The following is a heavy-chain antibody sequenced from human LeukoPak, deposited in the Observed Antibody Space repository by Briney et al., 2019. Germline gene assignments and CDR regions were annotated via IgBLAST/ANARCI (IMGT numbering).Heavy chain of an antibody. CDR2: INHSGST. J-gene: IGHJ3*02. D-gene: IGHD6-13*01. V-gene: IGHV4-34*01. CDR3: ARAAGAAAGNDAFDI. CDR1: GGSFSGYY. Sequence: SETLSLTCAVYGGSFSGYYWSWIRQPPGKGLEWIGEINHSGSTNYNPSLKRRVTISVDTPKHQSSLKLSSVTAADTAVYYCARAAGAAAGNDAFDIWGQGTMVTVSS.